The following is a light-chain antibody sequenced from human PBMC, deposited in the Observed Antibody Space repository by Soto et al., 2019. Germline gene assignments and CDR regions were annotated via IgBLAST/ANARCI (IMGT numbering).Light chain of an antibody. Sequence: VLVKPPSTCGTPGQMVTLYCSGSSSNIVSNYVYLYQQLPGTAPKPLIYRNNQRPSGVPDRFSGSKSGTSASLAISGLRSEDEADSSCAAWDDTLSAFDVFGTGTKVTV. CDR3: AAWDDTLSAFDV. J-gene: IGLJ1*01. V-gene: IGLV1-47*01. CDR2: RNN. CDR1: SSNIVSNY.